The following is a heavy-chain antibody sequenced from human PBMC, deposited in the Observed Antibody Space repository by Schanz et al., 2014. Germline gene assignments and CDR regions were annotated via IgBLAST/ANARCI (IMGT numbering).Heavy chain of an antibody. CDR2: ISASGGTT. J-gene: IGHJ4*02. CDR3: ARIGGSVFDY. CDR1: GFTFSAYA. Sequence: VHLLESGGGLVQPGGSLRLSCAASGFTFSAYAMTWVRQIPGKGLEWVSAISASGGTTYYADSVKGRFTISRDNSKSTLYLQMNSLRAEDTAVYYCARIGGSVFDYWAQGTLVTVSS. V-gene: IGHV3-23*01. D-gene: IGHD3-10*01.